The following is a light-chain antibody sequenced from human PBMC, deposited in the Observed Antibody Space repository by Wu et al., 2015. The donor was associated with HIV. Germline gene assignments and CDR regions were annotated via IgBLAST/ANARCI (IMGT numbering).Light chain of an antibody. Sequence: DIVLTQSPATLSLSPGERAILSCRASQSVSTYLAWYQQRPGQAPRLLIYDASNRASGIPARFSGSGSGTDFTLTISSLEPEDFAVYYCQQRSNWPGLTFGGGTKVEIK. CDR2: DAS. J-gene: IGKJ4*01. V-gene: IGKV3-11*01. CDR1: QSVSTY. CDR3: QQRSNWPGLT.